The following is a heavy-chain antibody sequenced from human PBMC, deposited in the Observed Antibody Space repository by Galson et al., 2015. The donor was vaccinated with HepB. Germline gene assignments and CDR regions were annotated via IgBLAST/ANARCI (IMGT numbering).Heavy chain of an antibody. D-gene: IGHD5-12*01. Sequence: SLRLSCAASTFIFSTYSMNWVRQAPGMGLEWLSYISTSGTTIYYADSVKGRFTISRDNAKNSLYLQMNSLRPEDTAVYFCVFLRGNDLKPLDYWGREFWSPSPQ. CDR2: ISTSGTTI. CDR3: VFLRGNDLKPLDY. CDR1: TFIFSTYS. J-gene: IGHJ4*02. V-gene: IGHV3-48*03.